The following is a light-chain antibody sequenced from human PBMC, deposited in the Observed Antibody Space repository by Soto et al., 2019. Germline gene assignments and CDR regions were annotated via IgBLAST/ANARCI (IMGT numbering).Light chain of an antibody. V-gene: IGKV1-5*01. CDR3: QQYDNWPWT. Sequence: DTQMTQSPSTLSASVGDRVTINCRASQSIRRWLAWYQQRPGKAPKVLIYDASSLESGVPSGFSGSGSGTEFTLTISSLQPDDFETYYCQQYDNWPWTFGQGTKVDI. CDR1: QSIRRW. J-gene: IGKJ1*01. CDR2: DAS.